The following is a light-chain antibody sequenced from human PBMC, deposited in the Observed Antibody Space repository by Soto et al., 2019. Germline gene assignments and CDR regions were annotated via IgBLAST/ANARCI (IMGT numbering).Light chain of an antibody. V-gene: IGKV1-5*03. J-gene: IGKJ1*01. CDR3: QQYDTFCT. Sequence: DIQMTQSPSTLSASVGDRFTITCRATQSISSWLAWYQQKPGKAPKLLIYKASNLESGVPSRFSGSGSGTEFTLTISSLQPDDFATYYCQQYDTFCTFGQGTKVDIK. CDR2: KAS. CDR1: QSISSW.